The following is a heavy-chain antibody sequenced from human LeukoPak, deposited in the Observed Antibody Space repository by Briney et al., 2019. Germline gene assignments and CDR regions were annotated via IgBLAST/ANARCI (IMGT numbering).Heavy chain of an antibody. CDR1: GFTFRSYS. Sequence: GGSLRLSCAASGFTFRSYSMNRVRQAPGKGLEWVSAIDPSSTYIYYADSVKGRFTISRDNAENSLYLQMNSLRVEDTAVYYCARAPTVLVGYCSSSSCQADYWGQGTLVTVSS. J-gene: IGHJ4*02. CDR2: IDPSSTYI. V-gene: IGHV3-21*01. CDR3: ARAPTVLVGYCSSSSCQADY. D-gene: IGHD2-2*01.